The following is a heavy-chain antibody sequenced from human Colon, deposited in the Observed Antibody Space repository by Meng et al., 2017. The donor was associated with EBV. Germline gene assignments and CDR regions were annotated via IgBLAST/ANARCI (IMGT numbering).Heavy chain of an antibody. CDR2: IYYIGST. Sequence: QGQLQEAGPGLLKPSLTLSLTCIVPGGYISSGNHYWSWFRQHPGKGLEYIGYIYYIGSTYYNPSLKSRVIISVDTSKNQFSLRLNSVTAADTAVYYCASLYGDSSVWYLDLWGRGTLVTVFS. CDR1: GGYISSGNHY. CDR3: ASLYGDSSVWYLDL. J-gene: IGHJ2*01. D-gene: IGHD4-17*01. V-gene: IGHV4-31*03.